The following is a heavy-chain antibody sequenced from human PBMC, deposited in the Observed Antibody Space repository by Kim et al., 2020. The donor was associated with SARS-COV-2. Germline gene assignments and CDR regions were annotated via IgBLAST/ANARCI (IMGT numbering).Heavy chain of an antibody. CDR1: GFSFSDYD. CDR3: FSDLGD. D-gene: IGHD1-26*01. CDR2: INSEGSAM. V-gene: IGHV3-11*01. Sequence: GGSLRLSCAASGFSFSDYDMNWIRQAPGNGLEWVACINSEGSAMRYADAVKGGCRFSMDNAKKPQTLQMNSLTLENTAADYCFSDLGDWGEGNPVIVSS. J-gene: IGHJ4*02.